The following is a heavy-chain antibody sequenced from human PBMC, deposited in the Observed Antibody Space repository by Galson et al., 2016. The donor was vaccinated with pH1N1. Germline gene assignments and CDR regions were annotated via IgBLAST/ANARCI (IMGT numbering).Heavy chain of an antibody. D-gene: IGHD2-2*01. CDR3: AKVTDVCTVTRCFPYGMHA. CDR2: ISGSGGTT. J-gene: IGHJ6*02. V-gene: IGHV3-23*01. CDR1: GFTLSSSA. Sequence: SLRLSCAASGFTLSSSAMNWVRQAPGKGLEWVSAISGSGGTTHDADSVKGRFTISRDNSKNTLYLQMHSLRAEDTATYYCAKVTDVCTVTRCFPYGMHAWGQGTTVTVSS.